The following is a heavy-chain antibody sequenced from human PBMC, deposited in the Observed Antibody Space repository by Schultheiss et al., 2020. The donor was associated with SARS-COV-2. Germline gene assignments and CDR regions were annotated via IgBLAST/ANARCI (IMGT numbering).Heavy chain of an antibody. J-gene: IGHJ4*02. CDR3: AHRPGMITFGGVII. V-gene: IGHV2-5*02. D-gene: IGHD3-16*02. Sequence: SGPTLVKPTQTLTLTCTFSGFSLRYSGVGVGWIRQPPGKALEWLALIYWDDYKRYSPSLKSRLTITKDTSKNQVVLTMTNMDPVDTATYYCAHRPGMITFGGVIIWGQGTLVTVSS. CDR1: GFSLRYSGVG. CDR2: IYWDDYK.